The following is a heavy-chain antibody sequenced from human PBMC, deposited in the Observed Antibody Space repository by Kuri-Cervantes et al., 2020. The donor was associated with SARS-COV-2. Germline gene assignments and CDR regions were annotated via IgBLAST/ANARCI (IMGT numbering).Heavy chain of an antibody. CDR3: ARSTYYGSGSYPNRYYFDY. D-gene: IGHD3-10*01. Sequence: ASVKVSCKVSGYTLTELSMHWVRQAPGKGLEWMGGFDPEDGETIYAQKFQGRVTMTEDTSTDTACMELRSLRSDDTAVYYCARSTYYGSGSYPNRYYFDYWGQGTLVTVSS. V-gene: IGHV1-24*01. J-gene: IGHJ4*02. CDR2: FDPEDGET. CDR1: GYTLTELS.